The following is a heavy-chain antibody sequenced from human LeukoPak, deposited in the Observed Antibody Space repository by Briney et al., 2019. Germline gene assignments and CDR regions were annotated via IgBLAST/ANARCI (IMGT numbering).Heavy chain of an antibody. CDR3: AKDRRAGSYDY. CDR2: ISGSGGNT. D-gene: IGHD3-10*01. Sequence: GGTLRLSCAASGFTFSRNGMTWVRQAPGKGLEWVSAISGSGGNTYYADSVKGRFTISRDNSKNTLYLQMNSLRAEDTAVYYCAKDRRAGSYDYWGQGTLVTVSS. J-gene: IGHJ4*02. V-gene: IGHV3-23*01. CDR1: GFTFSRNG.